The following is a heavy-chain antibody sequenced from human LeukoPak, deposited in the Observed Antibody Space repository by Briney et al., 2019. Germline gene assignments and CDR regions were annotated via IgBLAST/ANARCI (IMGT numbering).Heavy chain of an antibody. CDR3: ARLGAPDYYDSSGYHNWFDP. CDR2: IYYSGST. Sequence: SQTLSLTCTVSGGSISSYYWSWIRQPPGKGLEWIGYIYYSGSTNYNPSLKSRVTISVDTSKNQFSLKLSSVTAADTAVYYCARLGAPDYYDSSGYHNWFDPWGQGTLVTVSS. D-gene: IGHD3-22*01. CDR1: GGSISSYY. V-gene: IGHV4-59*08. J-gene: IGHJ5*02.